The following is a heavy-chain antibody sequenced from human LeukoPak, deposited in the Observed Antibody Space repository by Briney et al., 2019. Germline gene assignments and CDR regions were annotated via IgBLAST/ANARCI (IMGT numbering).Heavy chain of an antibody. Sequence: GGSLRLSCAASGFTFDDYAMHWVRQAPGKGLEWVSGISWNSGSIAYADSVKGRFTISRDNAKNSLYLQMNSLRADDTALYYCMAVVSAPLIVLEIWGQGTMVTVSS. D-gene: IGHD2-21*02. V-gene: IGHV3-9*01. CDR2: ISWNSGSI. CDR1: GFTFDDYA. CDR3: MAVVSAPLIVLEI. J-gene: IGHJ3*02.